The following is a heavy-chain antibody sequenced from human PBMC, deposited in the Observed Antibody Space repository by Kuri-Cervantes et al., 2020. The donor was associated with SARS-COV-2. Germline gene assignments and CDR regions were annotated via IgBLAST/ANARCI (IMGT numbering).Heavy chain of an antibody. J-gene: IGHJ4*02. CDR3: ARGVRWLLDY. D-gene: IGHD4-23*01. CDR1: GGSISSHY. V-gene: IGHV4-59*11. CDR2: IYYSGST. Sequence: SETLSPTCTVSGGSISSHYWSWIRQPPGKGLEWIGYIYYSGSTNYNPSLKSRVTISVDTSKNQFSLKLSSVTAADTAVYYCARGVRWLLDYWGQGTLVTVSS.